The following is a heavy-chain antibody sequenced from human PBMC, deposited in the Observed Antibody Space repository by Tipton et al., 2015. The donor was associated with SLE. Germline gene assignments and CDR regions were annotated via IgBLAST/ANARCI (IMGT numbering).Heavy chain of an antibody. CDR2: IYYSGST. J-gene: IGHJ5*02. CDR1: GGSVSSGSYY. Sequence: LSLTCTVSGGSVSSGSYYWSWIRQPPGKGLEWIGYIYYSGSTNYNPSLKSRVTISVDTSKNQFSLKLSSVTAADTAVYYCARDVPEYQLHYSGSSPSAWFDPWGQGTLVTVSS. V-gene: IGHV4-61*01. D-gene: IGHD1-26*01. CDR3: ARDVPEYQLHYSGSSPSAWFDP.